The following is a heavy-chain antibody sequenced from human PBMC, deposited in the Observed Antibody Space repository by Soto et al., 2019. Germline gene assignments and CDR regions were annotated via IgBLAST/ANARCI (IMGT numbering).Heavy chain of an antibody. D-gene: IGHD3-22*01. CDR1: AFTFGSYS. CDR3: ARDLVDSSGYYSLLDY. CDR2: ISSSSSYI. J-gene: IGHJ4*02. V-gene: IGHV3-21*01. Sequence: GGSLRLSCAASAFTFGSYSMNWVRPPPGEGLEWVSSISSSSSYIYYADSVKGRFTISRDNAKNSLYLQMNSLRAEDTAVYYCARDLVDSSGYYSLLDYWGQGTLVTVS.